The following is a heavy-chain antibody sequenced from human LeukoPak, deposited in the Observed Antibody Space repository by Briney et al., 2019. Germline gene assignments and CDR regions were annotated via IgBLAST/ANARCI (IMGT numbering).Heavy chain of an antibody. CDR2: LYYSGST. D-gene: IGHD3-16*01. Sequence: SETLSLTCTVSGASISTYYWSWIRQPPGKGLEWIGYLYYSGSTTYSPSLKSRVTMSVDTSKSQFSLKLNSVTAADTAIYYCARVRGDFETDWGQGTLVTVSS. CDR3: ARVRGDFETD. V-gene: IGHV4-59*01. CDR1: GASISTYY. J-gene: IGHJ1*01.